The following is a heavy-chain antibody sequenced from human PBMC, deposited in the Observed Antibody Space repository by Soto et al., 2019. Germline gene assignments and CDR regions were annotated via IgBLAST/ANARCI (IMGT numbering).Heavy chain of an antibody. CDR3: ARWDGGNDYGMDV. Sequence: SVKVSCKASGYTFTSYAMHWVRQAPGQRLEWMGWINAGNGNAKYSQKFQGRVTITRDTSASTAYMELSSLRSEDTAVYYCARWDGGNDYGMDVWGQGTTVTVSS. D-gene: IGHD2-15*01. V-gene: IGHV1-3*01. J-gene: IGHJ6*02. CDR2: INAGNGNA. CDR1: GYTFTSYA.